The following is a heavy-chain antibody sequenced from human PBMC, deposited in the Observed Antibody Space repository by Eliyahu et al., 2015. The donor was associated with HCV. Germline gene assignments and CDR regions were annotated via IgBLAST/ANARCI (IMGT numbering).Heavy chain of an antibody. J-gene: IGHJ4*02. CDR2: INEDGRTT. V-gene: IGHV3-74*01. Sequence: EVQLLESGGGLVQPGGSLRLSCAASGFIFKSNWMHWVRQAPGKGLVWVXRINEDGRTTTYADSVRGRFTISRDNAQNTLYLQMNSLRAEDTAVYYCARDLSGRSDYWGQGSLVTVSS. D-gene: IGHD1-26*01. CDR1: GFIFKSNW. CDR3: ARDLSGRSDY.